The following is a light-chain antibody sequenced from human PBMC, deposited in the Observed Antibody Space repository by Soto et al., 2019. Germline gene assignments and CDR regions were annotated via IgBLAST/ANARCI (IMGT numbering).Light chain of an antibody. CDR1: SSDVGGYNY. V-gene: IGLV2-14*01. J-gene: IGLJ1*01. CDR3: SSYTSSTAYV. CDR2: EVS. Sequence: QSVLTQPASVSGSPGQSITTSCTRTSSDVGGYNYVSWYQLHPGKAPKLMVYEVSNRPSGVSNRFSGSKSGNTASLTISGLQAEDEADYYCSSYTSSTAYVFGTGTKVTVL.